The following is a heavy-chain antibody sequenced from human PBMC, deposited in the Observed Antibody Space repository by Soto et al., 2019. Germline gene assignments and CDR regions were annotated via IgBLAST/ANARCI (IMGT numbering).Heavy chain of an antibody. CDR1: GFTFSSYA. CDR2: ISSNGGST. D-gene: IGHD1-26*01. CDR3: ARDRGAVVGATGYY. V-gene: IGHV3-64*01. J-gene: IGHJ4*02. Sequence: EVQLVESGGGLVQPGGSLRLSCAASGFTFSSYAMHWVRQAPGKGLEYVSAISSNGGSTYYANSVKGRFTISRDNSKNTLYLQMGSLRAEDMAVYYCARDRGAVVGATGYYWGQGTLVTVSS.